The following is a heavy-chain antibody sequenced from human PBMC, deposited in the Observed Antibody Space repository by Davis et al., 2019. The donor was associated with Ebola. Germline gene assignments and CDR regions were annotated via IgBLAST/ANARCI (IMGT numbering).Heavy chain of an antibody. CDR3: ARARRSGYDSVY. D-gene: IGHD5-12*01. CDR1: GGSVSSGSYY. J-gene: IGHJ4*02. Sequence: MPSETLSLTCTVSGGSVSSGSYYWSWIRQPPGKGLEWIGYIYYSGSTNYNPSLKSRVTISVDTSKNQFSLKLSPVTAADTAVYYCARARRSGYDSVYWGQGTLVTVSS. CDR2: IYYSGST. V-gene: IGHV4-61*01.